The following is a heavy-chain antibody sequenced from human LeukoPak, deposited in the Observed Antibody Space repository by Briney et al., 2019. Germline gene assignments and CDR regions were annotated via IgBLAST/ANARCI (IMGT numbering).Heavy chain of an antibody. Sequence: SETLSLTCSVSGGSIISTNYYWGWIRQPPGKGLEWIGSIYQSGSGSSYYNPSLKSRVTISGDTSKDHFFLRLSSVTAADTAVYYCASTLRFLPYRRFDYWGQGTLVTVPS. J-gene: IGHJ4*02. CDR1: GGSIISTNYY. V-gene: IGHV4-39*02. D-gene: IGHD3-3*01. CDR3: ASTLRFLPYRRFDY. CDR2: IYQSGSGSS.